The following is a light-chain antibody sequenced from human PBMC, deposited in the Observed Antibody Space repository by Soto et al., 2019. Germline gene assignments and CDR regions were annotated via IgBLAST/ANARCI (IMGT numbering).Light chain of an antibody. CDR1: SGAVTSGHY. Sequence: QLVVTQEPSLTVSPGGTVTLTCDSSSGAVTSGHYPYWFQQKPGQAPRTLIYDTSNKHSWTPARFSGSLLGGKAALTLSGAQPEDEADYYCLLYYGGVRLFGGGTKVTVL. J-gene: IGLJ2*01. CDR3: LLYYGGVRL. CDR2: DTS. V-gene: IGLV7-46*01.